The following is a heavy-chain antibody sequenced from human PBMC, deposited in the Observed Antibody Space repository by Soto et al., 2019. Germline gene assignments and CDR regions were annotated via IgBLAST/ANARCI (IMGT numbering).Heavy chain of an antibody. J-gene: IGHJ4*02. D-gene: IGHD2-15*01. CDR2: IKSDGSIT. CDR1: GFTFSSSW. Sequence: PGGSLRLSCVASGFTFSSSWMHWVRQAPGKGLVWVPRIKSDGSITTYADSVKGRFTISRDNAKNTLYLEMNGLRAEDTAVYYCATYCSGGTCALDYWGQGTLVTVSS. CDR3: ATYCSGGTCALDY. V-gene: IGHV3-74*01.